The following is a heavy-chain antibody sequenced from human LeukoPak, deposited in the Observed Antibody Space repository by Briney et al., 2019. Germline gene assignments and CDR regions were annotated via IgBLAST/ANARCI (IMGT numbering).Heavy chain of an antibody. CDR2: IWFDGDNK. J-gene: IGHJ4*02. V-gene: IGHV3-33*01. D-gene: IGHD3-22*01. Sequence: PGGSLRLSCAASGFTFSGYGIHWVRQAPGKGLEWVAVIWFDGDNKYYADSVKGRFTISRDNSKSTLYLQMNSLRAEDTAVYYCARDYYDSSGLDYWGQGTLVTVSS. CDR3: ARDYYDSSGLDY. CDR1: GFTFSGYG.